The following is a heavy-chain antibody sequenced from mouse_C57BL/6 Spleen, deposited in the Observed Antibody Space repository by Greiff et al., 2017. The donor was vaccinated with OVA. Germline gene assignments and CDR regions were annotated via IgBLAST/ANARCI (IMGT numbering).Heavy chain of an antibody. Sequence: VQLVESGAELAKPGASVKLSCKASGYTFTSYWMHWVKQRPGQGLEWIGYINPSSGYTKYNQKFKDKATLTADKSSSTAYMQLSSLTYEDSAVYYCARDYGNYDYAMDYWGQGTSVTVSS. CDR1: GYTFTSYW. J-gene: IGHJ4*01. D-gene: IGHD2-1*01. V-gene: IGHV1-7*01. CDR3: ARDYGNYDYAMDY. CDR2: INPSSGYT.